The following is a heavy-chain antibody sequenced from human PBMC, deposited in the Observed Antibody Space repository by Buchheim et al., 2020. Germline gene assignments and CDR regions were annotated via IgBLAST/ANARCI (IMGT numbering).Heavy chain of an antibody. J-gene: IGHJ4*02. CDR2: ISSSSSTL. V-gene: IGHV3-48*04. D-gene: IGHD3-22*01. CDR1: GFTFSRYS. Sequence: EVQLVESGGGLVQPGGSLRLSCAASGFTFSRYSMNWVRQAPGKGLEWVSYISSSSSTLYYADSVKGRFTISRDNAKNSQYLQINSLRAEDTAVYYCARGEGITYYYDSSGLDYWGQGTL. CDR3: ARGEGITYYYDSSGLDY.